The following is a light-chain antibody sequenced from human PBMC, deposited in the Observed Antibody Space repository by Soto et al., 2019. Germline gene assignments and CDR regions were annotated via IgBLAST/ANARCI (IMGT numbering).Light chain of an antibody. Sequence: DIHMTHSPATLSASVLYRVTITCRASQSISSWLAWYQQKPGKAPKLLIYAASSLQSGVPSRFSGSGSGTEFTLTISSLQPEDFATYYCQQRHSYPITFGQGTRLEIK. CDR1: QSISSW. V-gene: IGKV1-5*01. CDR2: AAS. CDR3: QQRHSYPIT. J-gene: IGKJ5*01.